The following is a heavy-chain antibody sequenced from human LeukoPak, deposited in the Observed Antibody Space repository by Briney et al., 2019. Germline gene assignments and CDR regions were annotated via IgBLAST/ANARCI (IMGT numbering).Heavy chain of an antibody. CDR3: ARAGSSDFFEL. Sequence: NPGGSLRLSCAASGFTFSSYSMNWVRQAPGKGLEGVSSISSSGSYIYYADSVKGRFTISRDNAKNSLYVQMNSLRAEDTALYYCARAGSSDFFELWGQGTLVTVSS. V-gene: IGHV3-21*04. D-gene: IGHD3-10*01. CDR2: ISSSGSYI. J-gene: IGHJ4*02. CDR1: GFTFSSYS.